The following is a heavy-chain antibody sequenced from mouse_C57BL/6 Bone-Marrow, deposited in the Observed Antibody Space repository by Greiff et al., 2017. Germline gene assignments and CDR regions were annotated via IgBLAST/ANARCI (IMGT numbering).Heavy chain of an antibody. CDR1: GYTFTSYW. CDR2: IHPSDSDT. J-gene: IGHJ2*01. Sequence: QVKLQQPGAELVKPGASVKVSCKASGYTFTSYWMHWVKQRPGQGLEWIGRIHPSDSDTNYNQKFKGKATLTVDKSSSTAYMQLSSLTSEDSAVYYCAITFYYYGSSLDYWGQGTTLTVSS. V-gene: IGHV1-74*01. D-gene: IGHD1-1*01. CDR3: AITFYYYGSSLDY.